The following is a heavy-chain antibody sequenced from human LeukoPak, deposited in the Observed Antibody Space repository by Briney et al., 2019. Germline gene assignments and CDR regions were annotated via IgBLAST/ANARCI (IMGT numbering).Heavy chain of an antibody. CDR1: GGSIRGNY. J-gene: IGHJ4*02. CDR2: VNYSGNT. D-gene: IGHD3-3*01. Sequence: SETLSLTCSVSGGSIRGNYWSWIRQTQGKGLEWIGGVNYSGNTSYNPSVKSRVAISVDMSKNHLSLRLNSVTAADTAVYYCARVSDFWNEYYDSYFDYWGQGALVIVSS. CDR3: ARVSDFWNEYYDSYFDY. V-gene: IGHV4-34*01.